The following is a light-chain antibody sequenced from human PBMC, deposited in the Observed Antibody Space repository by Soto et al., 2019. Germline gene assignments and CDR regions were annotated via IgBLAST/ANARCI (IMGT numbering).Light chain of an antibody. V-gene: IGKV3-20*01. Sequence: EMVLTQSPGTLSLSPGERATLSCRASQSVSSSYLAWYQQKPGQSPMLLIYVASSRANGIPDRFSGSGSGADFNLTISRLEPDDFAVYYCQQYGSSPRTFGQGTKVEIK. CDR3: QQYGSSPRT. J-gene: IGKJ1*01. CDR1: QSVSSSY. CDR2: VAS.